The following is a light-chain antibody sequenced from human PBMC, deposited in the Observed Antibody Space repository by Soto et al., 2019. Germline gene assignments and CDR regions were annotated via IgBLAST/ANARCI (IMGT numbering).Light chain of an antibody. CDR2: SAS. CDR1: QSLSNY. J-gene: IGKJ3*01. Sequence: DIQMTQSPSSLSASVGDRVTITCRASQSLSNYLNWYQQKPGKAPNLLIYSASSLQSGVPSRFSGSGSGTDFTLTISSLQPEDFATYYCQQSYSIPFTFGPGTKVDIK. V-gene: IGKV1-39*01. CDR3: QQSYSIPFT.